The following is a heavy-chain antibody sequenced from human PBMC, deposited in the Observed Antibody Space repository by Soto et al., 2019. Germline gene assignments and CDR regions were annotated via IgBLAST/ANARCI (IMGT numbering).Heavy chain of an antibody. J-gene: IGHJ4*02. V-gene: IGHV1-69*02. CDR2: IIPILGIA. Sequence: QVQLVQSGAEVKKPGSSVKVSCKASGATFSSYTISWVRQAPGQGLEWMGRIIPILGIANYAQKFQGRVTITADKSTSTAYMELSSLRSEDTAVYYCARASQWLANDYWGQGTLVTVAS. CDR1: GATFSSYT. CDR3: ARASQWLANDY. D-gene: IGHD6-19*01.